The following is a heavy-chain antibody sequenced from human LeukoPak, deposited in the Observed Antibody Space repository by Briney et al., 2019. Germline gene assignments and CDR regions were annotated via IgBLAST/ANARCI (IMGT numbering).Heavy chain of an antibody. D-gene: IGHD2-21*01. J-gene: IGHJ6*03. CDR1: GYSVSSGFN. V-gene: IGHV4-38-2*02. Sequence: SETLSLTCTVSGYSVSSGFNWGWIRQPPGKGLEWIATIYHSGSIDYNPSLKSRLTISVDTSNNQFYLTLSSVTAADTAVYYCARVVIAPDEGQPYYYMDVWGKGTTVTVSS. CDR2: IYHSGSI. CDR3: ARVVIAPDEGQPYYYMDV.